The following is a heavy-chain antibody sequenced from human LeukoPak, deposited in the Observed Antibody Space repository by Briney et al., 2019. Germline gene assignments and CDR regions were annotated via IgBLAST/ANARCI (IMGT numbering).Heavy chain of an antibody. CDR2: IIPIFGTA. V-gene: IGHV1-69*06. Sequence: APVKVSCKASGGTFSSYAISWVRQAPGQGLEWMGGIIPIFGTANYAQKFQGRVTITADKSTSTAYMELSSLRSEDTAVYYCARDSDGYSYGDAGYWGQGTLVTVSS. CDR3: ARDSDGYSYGDAGY. CDR1: GGTFSSYA. J-gene: IGHJ4*02. D-gene: IGHD5-18*01.